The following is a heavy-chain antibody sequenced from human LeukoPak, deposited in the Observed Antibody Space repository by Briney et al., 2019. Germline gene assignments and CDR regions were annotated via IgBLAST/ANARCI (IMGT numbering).Heavy chain of an antibody. Sequence: GGSLRLSCAASGFTFSSYAMSWVRQAPGKGLEWVSAISGSGGSTYYADSVKGRFTNSRDNSKNTLYLQMNSLRAEDTAVYYCAKADFFVVVPAAILDYWGQGTLVTVSS. D-gene: IGHD2-2*01. CDR1: GFTFSSYA. CDR3: AKADFFVVVPAAILDY. CDR2: ISGSGGST. J-gene: IGHJ4*02. V-gene: IGHV3-23*01.